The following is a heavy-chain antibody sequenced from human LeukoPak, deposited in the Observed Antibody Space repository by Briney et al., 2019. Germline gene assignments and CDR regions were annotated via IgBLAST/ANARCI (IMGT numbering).Heavy chain of an antibody. V-gene: IGHV4-31*03. CDR1: GGSLSSGGYY. CDR3: ARDSAYYYDSSGYHDAFDI. Sequence: SETLSLTCTVSGGSLSSGGYYWSWIRQHPGKGLEWIGYIYYSGSTYYNPSLKSRVTISVDTSKNQFSLKLSSVTAADTAVYYCARDSAYYYDSSGYHDAFDIWGQGTMVTVSS. J-gene: IGHJ3*02. D-gene: IGHD3-22*01. CDR2: IYYSGST.